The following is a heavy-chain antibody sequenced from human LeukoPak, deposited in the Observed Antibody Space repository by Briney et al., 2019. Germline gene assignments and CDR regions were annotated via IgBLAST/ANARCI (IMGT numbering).Heavy chain of an antibody. CDR3: AREGYYDSSGYPTRPRFDP. CDR2: ISSSSSYI. V-gene: IGHV3-21*01. CDR1: GFTFSSYS. J-gene: IGHJ5*02. Sequence: GGSLRLSCAASGFTFSSYSMNWVRQAPGKGLEWVSSISSSSSYIYYADSVKGRFTISRDNAKNSLYLQMNSLRAEDTAVYYCAREGYYDSSGYPTRPRFDPWGQGTLVTVSS. D-gene: IGHD3-22*01.